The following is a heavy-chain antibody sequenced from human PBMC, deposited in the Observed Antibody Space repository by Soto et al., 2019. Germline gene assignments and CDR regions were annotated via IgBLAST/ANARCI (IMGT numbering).Heavy chain of an antibody. CDR1: AYPFTSYG. D-gene: IGHD3-22*01. CDR2: ISVYNGNT. J-gene: IGHJ6*02. CDR3: ARGLVSVLTYSYSGLAV. V-gene: IGHV1-18*01. Sequence: QVQLVQSGVEVKNPGASVRVSCKASAYPFTSYGISWVRQAPGQGLEWMGWISVYNGNTNYAREFQGRVTLTTDTSTRRDYMELRTLRSDDTAGYYCARGLVSVLTYSYSGLAVVGRGTTVIASS.